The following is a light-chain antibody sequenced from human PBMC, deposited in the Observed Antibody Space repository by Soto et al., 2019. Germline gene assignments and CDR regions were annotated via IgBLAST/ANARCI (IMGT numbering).Light chain of an antibody. CDR1: SSDVGGYNY. V-gene: IGLV2-14*01. Sequence: QAVVTQPASVSGSPGQSITISCTGTSSDVGGYNYVSWYQQHPGKAPKLMIYEVSNRPSGVSNRFSGSKSGNTASLTISGLQAEDEAHYYCSSYTSSSTPVFGGGTKLTVL. CDR3: SSYTSSSTPV. J-gene: IGLJ3*02. CDR2: EVS.